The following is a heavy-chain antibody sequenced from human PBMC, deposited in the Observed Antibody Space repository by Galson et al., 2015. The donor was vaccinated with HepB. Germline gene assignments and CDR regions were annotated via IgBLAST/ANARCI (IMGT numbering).Heavy chain of an antibody. CDR1: GFTFRSGA. J-gene: IGHJ4*02. D-gene: IGHD5-12*01. CDR3: TTEGTRGYSGYDI. CDR2: ISGRGGST. V-gene: IGHV3-23*01. Sequence: SLRLSCAASGFTFRSGAMAWVRQAPGKGLECVSTISGRGGSTYYADSVKGRFTISRDDSKNTLYLQMNSLKTEDTAVYYCTTEGTRGYSGYDIWGQGTLVTVSS.